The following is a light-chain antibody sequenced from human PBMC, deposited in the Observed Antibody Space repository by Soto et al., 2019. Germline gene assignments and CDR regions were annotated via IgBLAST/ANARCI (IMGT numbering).Light chain of an antibody. CDR2: SAA. Sequence: DIQMTQLPSSMSASVGDRVTITCRASQGISRWLAWYHQKPGKAPNLLIYSAATLHRGVPSRVSGSGSGTDFTLNISSLQPDAFGTYYCHQATSLPLTFGPGTKGDMK. V-gene: IGKV1-12*01. J-gene: IGKJ3*01. CDR3: HQATSLPLT. CDR1: QGISRW.